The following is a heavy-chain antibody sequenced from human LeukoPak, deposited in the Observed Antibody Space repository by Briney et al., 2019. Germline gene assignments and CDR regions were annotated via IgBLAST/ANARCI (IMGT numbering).Heavy chain of an antibody. CDR2: ISTSGTTI. J-gene: IGHJ4*02. V-gene: IGHV3-48*03. Sequence: TFXXXEMNWVRQAPGKGLEWVSYISTSGTTIYYADSVKGRFTISRDNAKNSLYLQMNSLRAEDTAIYYCAKDAKRVTMIVVVARPRFFDYWGQGTLVTVSS. D-gene: IGHD3-22*01. CDR3: AKDAKRVTMIVVVARPRFFDY. CDR1: TFXXXE.